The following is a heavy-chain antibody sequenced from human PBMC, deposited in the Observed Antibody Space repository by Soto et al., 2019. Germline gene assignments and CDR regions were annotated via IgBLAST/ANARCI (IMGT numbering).Heavy chain of an antibody. D-gene: IGHD1-26*01. Sequence: ASVKVCCKAIGYRFTSHYMHWVRQAPGQGLEWMGTIYPGGVNIGYAQKFKGRVTMTKDTSTSTVYMELNSLTSEDTAVYYCARDDSGFSGSHYIDYFNYWGQGALVTVSS. V-gene: IGHV1-46*01. CDR1: GYRFTSHY. CDR2: IYPGGVNI. J-gene: IGHJ4*02. CDR3: ARDDSGFSGSHYIDYFNY.